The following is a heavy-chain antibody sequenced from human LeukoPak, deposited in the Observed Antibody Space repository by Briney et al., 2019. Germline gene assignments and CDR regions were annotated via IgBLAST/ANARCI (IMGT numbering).Heavy chain of an antibody. CDR2: FDPEDGET. CDR1: GYTLTELS. V-gene: IGHV1-24*01. CDR3: ARSEAVAPGGYYYYGMDV. D-gene: IGHD6-19*01. Sequence: ASVKVSCKVSGYTLTELSMHWVRQAPGKGLEWMGGFDPEDGETIYAQKFQGRVTMTEDTSTDTAYMELSSLRSEDTAVYYCARSEAVAPGGYYYYGMDVWGQGTTVTVSS. J-gene: IGHJ6*02.